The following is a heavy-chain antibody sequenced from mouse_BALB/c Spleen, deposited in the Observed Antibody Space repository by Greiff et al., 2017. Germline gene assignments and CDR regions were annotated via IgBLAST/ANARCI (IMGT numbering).Heavy chain of an antibody. J-gene: IGHJ4*01. Sequence: EVHLVESGGGLVKPGGSLKLSCAASGFTFSSYAMSWVRQSPEKRLEWVAEISSGGSYTYYPDTVTGRFTISRDNAKNTLYLEMSSLRSEDTAMYYCARDPLGNYDAMDYWGQGTSVTVSS. CDR1: GFTFSSYA. D-gene: IGHD2-1*01. CDR3: ARDPLGNYDAMDY. V-gene: IGHV5-9-4*01. CDR2: ISSGGSYT.